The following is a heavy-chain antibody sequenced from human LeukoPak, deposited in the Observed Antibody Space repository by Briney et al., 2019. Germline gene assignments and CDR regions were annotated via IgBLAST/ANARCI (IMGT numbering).Heavy chain of an antibody. J-gene: IGHJ4*02. D-gene: IGHD2-2*01. CDR3: ARDCSSTSCYPYYFDY. Sequence: SETLSLTCTVSGGSISSASYYWSWIRQPAGKGLEWIGRMYTTGSTNYNPSLRSRVTMSVDTSKNQFSLKLSSVTAADTAVYYCARDCSSTSCYPYYFDYWGQGTLVTVSS. CDR2: MYTTGST. CDR1: GGSISSASYY. V-gene: IGHV4-61*02.